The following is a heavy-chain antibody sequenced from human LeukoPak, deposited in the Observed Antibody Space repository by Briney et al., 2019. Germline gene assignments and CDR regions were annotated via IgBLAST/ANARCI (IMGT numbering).Heavy chain of an antibody. J-gene: IGHJ3*02. CDR2: AHYSGST. D-gene: IGHD6-13*01. CDR3: ARDVKAIAAPTDAFDI. V-gene: IGHV4-39*07. CDR1: GDSISSSSYH. Sequence: SETLSLTCTVSGDSISSSSYHWGWIRQPPGKGLEWIGSAHYSGSTYYSPSLKSRVNISVDTSKNQFSLKVTSVTAADTAVYYCARDVKAIAAPTDAFDIWGQGTMVTVSS.